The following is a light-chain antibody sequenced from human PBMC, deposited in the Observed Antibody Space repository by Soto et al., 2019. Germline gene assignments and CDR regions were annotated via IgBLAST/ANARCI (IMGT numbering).Light chain of an antibody. Sequence: EIVMTQSPSTLSESPGERATLSCRASQSVSSNLAWYQQKPGQAPRLLIYGASTRATGIPARFSGSGSGTEFTLTISSLQSEDFAVYYCQQDNKWPPTFGQGTKVDIK. J-gene: IGKJ1*01. CDR1: QSVSSN. CDR2: GAS. V-gene: IGKV3-15*01. CDR3: QQDNKWPPT.